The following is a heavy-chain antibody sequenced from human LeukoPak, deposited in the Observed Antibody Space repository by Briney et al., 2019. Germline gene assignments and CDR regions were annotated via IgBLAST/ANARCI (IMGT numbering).Heavy chain of an antibody. V-gene: IGHV4-4*07. D-gene: IGHD3-9*01. CDR3: ARGWYYDILTGYYNGFDY. J-gene: IGHJ4*02. Sequence: PSETLSLTCTVSGGSICSYYWSWIRQPAGKGLEWIGRIYTSGSTNYNPSLKSRVTMSVDTSKNQFSLKPSSVTAADTAVYYCARGWYYDILTGYYNGFDYWGQGTLVTVSS. CDR1: GGSICSYY. CDR2: IYTSGST.